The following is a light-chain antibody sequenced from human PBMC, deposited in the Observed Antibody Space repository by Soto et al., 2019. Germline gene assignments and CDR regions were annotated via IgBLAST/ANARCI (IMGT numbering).Light chain of an antibody. CDR3: GTWDSSLSAVV. Sequence: QSVLTQPPSVSAAPGQKVTISCSGSSSNIGNNYVSWYQQLPGTAPKLLIYDNNKRPSGIPDRFSVSKSGTSATLGITGLQTGDEADYYGGTWDSSLSAVVFGGGTQLTVL. J-gene: IGLJ2*01. CDR1: SSNIGNNY. V-gene: IGLV1-51*01. CDR2: DNN.